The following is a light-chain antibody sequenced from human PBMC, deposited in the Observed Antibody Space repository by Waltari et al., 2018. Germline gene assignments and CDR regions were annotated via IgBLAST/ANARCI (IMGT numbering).Light chain of an antibody. V-gene: IGKV1-39*01. Sequence: DIQMTQSPSSLSASVGDRVTITCRASQSISIYLNWYQQKPGKAPKLLIYGASRLQSGVPSRFSGSGSGTDFTLTISSLQPEDFAIYYCQQSYSTPPITFGQGTRLEIK. CDR3: QQSYSTPPIT. CDR2: GAS. J-gene: IGKJ5*01. CDR1: QSISIY.